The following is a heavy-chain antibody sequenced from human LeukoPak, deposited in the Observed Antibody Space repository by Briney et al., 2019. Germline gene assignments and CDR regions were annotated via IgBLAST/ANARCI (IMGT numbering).Heavy chain of an antibody. CDR3: AKDGSWSCTD. Sequence: GGSLRLSCGASGFTFSSSAMHWVRQGPGKGLEWVAYIAHHGNNKYYADSVKGRFTISRDNSKGSLYLQMNSLRADDTAVYYCAKDGSWSCTDWGQGTLVRVSS. J-gene: IGHJ4*02. CDR2: IAHHGNNK. V-gene: IGHV3-30*02. CDR1: GFTFSSSA. D-gene: IGHD2-8*02.